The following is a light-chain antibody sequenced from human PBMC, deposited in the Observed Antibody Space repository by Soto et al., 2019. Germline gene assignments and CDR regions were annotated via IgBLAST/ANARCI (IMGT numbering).Light chain of an antibody. V-gene: IGKV3-11*01. CDR1: QSVGTY. J-gene: IGKJ1*01. CDR2: EAT. Sequence: VLTQSPATLSLSPGERATLSCRASQSVGTYLAWYQQKPGQAPRLLIHEATNRATGIPARFSGSGSGTDFTLTISSLVPEDFAVYYCQQRRSWPPTWTFGQGTKVEIK. CDR3: QQRRSWPPTWT.